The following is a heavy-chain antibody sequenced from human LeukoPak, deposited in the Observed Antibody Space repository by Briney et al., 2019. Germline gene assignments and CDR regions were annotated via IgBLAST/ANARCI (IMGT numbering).Heavy chain of an antibody. V-gene: IGHV1-8*02. CDR3: ARGWRDGYKVPDY. D-gene: IGHD5-24*01. CDR1: GYTFTSYG. Sequence: ASVKVSCKASGYTFTSYGISWVRQAPGQGLEWMGWMNPNSGNTGYAQKFQGRVTMTRNTSISTAYMELSSLRSEDTAVYYCARGWRDGYKVPDYWGQGTLVTVSS. CDR2: MNPNSGNT. J-gene: IGHJ4*02.